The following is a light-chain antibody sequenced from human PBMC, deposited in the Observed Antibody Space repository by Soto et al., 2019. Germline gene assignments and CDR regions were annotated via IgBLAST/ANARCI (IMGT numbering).Light chain of an antibody. CDR1: TSNIGHNY. CDR2: GND. Sequence: QSVLTQPPSVSAAPGQTVTISCSGGTSNIGHNYVSWYQQLPGTAPTLLIYGNDKRPSGIPDRFSGSKSGTSATLAITGLQTGDEADYCCATWDNNLSAVFGGGTKLTVL. V-gene: IGLV1-51*01. J-gene: IGLJ3*02. CDR3: ATWDNNLSAV.